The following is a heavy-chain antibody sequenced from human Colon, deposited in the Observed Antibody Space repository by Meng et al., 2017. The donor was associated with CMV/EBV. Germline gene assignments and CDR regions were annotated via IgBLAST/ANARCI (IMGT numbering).Heavy chain of an antibody. CDR2: ISAYNGNT. V-gene: IGHV1-18*01. Sequence: ASVKVSCKASGYTFTSYGISWVRQAPGQGLEWMGWISAYNGNTNYAQKLQGRVTMTTDTSTSTAYMELRSLRSDDTAVYYCARARGGANHYYHGMDVWGQGTTVTVSS. CDR3: ARARGGANHYYHGMDV. D-gene: IGHD4/OR15-4a*01. CDR1: GYTFTSYG. J-gene: IGHJ6*02.